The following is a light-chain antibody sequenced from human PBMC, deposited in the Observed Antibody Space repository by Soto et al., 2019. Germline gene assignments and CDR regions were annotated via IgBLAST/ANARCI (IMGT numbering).Light chain of an antibody. V-gene: IGKV3-15*01. CDR1: QSVSSN. Sequence: EIVMTQSPATLSVSPGERATLSCRASQSVSSNLAWYQQKPGQAPRLLISGASTRATGVPARFSGSGSETEFTLTISSLQSEDFALYYCQQYNNWWTSGQGTKVEIK. CDR2: GAS. J-gene: IGKJ1*01. CDR3: QQYNNWWT.